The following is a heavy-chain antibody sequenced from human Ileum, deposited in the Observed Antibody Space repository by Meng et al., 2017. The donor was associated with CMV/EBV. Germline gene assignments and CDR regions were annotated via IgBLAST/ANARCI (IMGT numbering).Heavy chain of an antibody. CDR3: TKVRGSSPLPD. D-gene: IGHD6-6*01. Sequence: GGSLRLSCAASGFTFSTHVMGWVRQAPGKGLEWVSVIYSDSSGTYYADSVKVRFTVSRDNSRNTLYLQMSILKVEDTALYYCTKVRGSSPLPDWGQGTLVTVSS. J-gene: IGHJ4*02. V-gene: IGHV3-23*03. CDR2: IYSDSSGT. CDR1: GFTFSTHV.